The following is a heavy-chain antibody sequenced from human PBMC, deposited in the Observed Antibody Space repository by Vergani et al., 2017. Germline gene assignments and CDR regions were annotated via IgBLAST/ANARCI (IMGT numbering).Heavy chain of an antibody. CDR2: ITPFDSKI. CDR3: TRHFPGGDGACLHFDH. CDR1: ESSFTSNQ. Sequence: EVMLVQSGAEVKKPGESLKISCKYSESSFTSNQIAWVRQMSGKGLQWMGNITPFDSKIAYSPSFQGQVIMSIDKSITTAYLQWRSLEASDTAIYYCTRHFPGGDGACLHFDHWGQGTQVTVSS. J-gene: IGHJ4*02. V-gene: IGHV5-51*01. D-gene: IGHD2-21*01.